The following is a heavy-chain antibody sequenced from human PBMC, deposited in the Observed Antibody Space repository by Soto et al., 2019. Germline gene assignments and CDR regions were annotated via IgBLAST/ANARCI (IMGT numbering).Heavy chain of an antibody. J-gene: IGHJ4*02. V-gene: IGHV4-59*08. Sequence: SETLSLTCAVSGGSISSSNWWNWIRQPPGKGLEWIGYIYYSGSTNYNPSLKSRVTISVDTSKNQFSLRLTSVTAADTAVYYCARGVVAPGTPRPHFDYWGQGTLVTVSS. D-gene: IGHD2-15*01. CDR2: IYYSGST. CDR3: ARGVVAPGTPRPHFDY. CDR1: GGSISSSNW.